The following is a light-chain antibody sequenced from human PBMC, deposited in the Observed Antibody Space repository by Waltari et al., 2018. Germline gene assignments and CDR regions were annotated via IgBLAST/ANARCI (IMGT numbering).Light chain of an antibody. J-gene: IGKJ4*01. CDR3: QERSNWPGGS. CDR1: EGVSTY. V-gene: IGKV3-11*01. Sequence: EIVLTQSPGTLSSSPGASAPLSCRASEGVSTYFAWYQQKPRQPPRLLIYDASNRAAGIPARFVASVSETDFTLTISRLGPEDFAVYYCQERSNWPGGSFGGGTKVEIK. CDR2: DAS.